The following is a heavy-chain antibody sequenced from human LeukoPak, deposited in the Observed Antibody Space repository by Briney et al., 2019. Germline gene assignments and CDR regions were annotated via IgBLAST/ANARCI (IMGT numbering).Heavy chain of an antibody. V-gene: IGHV3-7*01. CDR3: ARDYTGGWNDY. Sequence: GGSLRLSCAAPGFNFRKHWMSWVRQSKGKGREGGANIQEEGNEMHYVDSVKGRFTISRDNARNSLYLQMNNLRVEDTAVYYCARDYTGGWNDYWGQGTLVTVSS. CDR2: IQEEGNEM. J-gene: IGHJ4*02. D-gene: IGHD7-27*01. CDR1: GFNFRKHW.